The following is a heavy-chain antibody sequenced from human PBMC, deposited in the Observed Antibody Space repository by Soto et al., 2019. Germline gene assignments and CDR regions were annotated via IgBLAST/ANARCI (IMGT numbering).Heavy chain of an antibody. CDR3: EALPRLAVVGSLKF. CDR2: ISPLFSTT. J-gene: IGHJ4*02. D-gene: IGHD2-15*01. CDR1: GDLFNNYA. V-gene: IGHV1-69*01. Sequence: QVQLVQSGAEVKEPGSSVKVSCKATGDLFNNYAFNWVRQAPGQGLEWMGRISPLFSTTNYAQKFQGRVRMGAEELTLFGFLELGNLNLKDTAFNYFEALPRLAVVGSLKFWGQGTLVT.